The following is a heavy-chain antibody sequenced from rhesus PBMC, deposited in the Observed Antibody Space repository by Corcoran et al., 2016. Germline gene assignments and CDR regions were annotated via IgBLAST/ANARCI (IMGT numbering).Heavy chain of an antibody. V-gene: IGHV4S19*01. Sequence: QVQLQESGPGLVKPSETLSLTCAVSGGSISSSNWWSGIRQPPGKGREWIGYIRGSSGSTYYNPSLKSRFTISKDTSKNQFSLKLSSVTAADTAVYYCARADYNIWTGYYTGAFDFWGQGLRVTVSS. D-gene: IGHD3-3*01. J-gene: IGHJ3*01. CDR2: IRGSSGST. CDR1: GGSISSSNW. CDR3: ARADYNIWTGYYTGAFDF.